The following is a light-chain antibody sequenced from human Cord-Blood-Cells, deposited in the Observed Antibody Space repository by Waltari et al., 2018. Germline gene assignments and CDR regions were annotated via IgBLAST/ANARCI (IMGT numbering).Light chain of an antibody. CDR1: SSDVGGSTY. J-gene: IGLJ2*01. V-gene: IGLV2-8*01. Sequence: QSALTQPPSASGSPGQSVTIPCTGTSSDVGGSTYVSWYQQHPGKAPNLMIYEVSKRPSGVPDRFSGSKSGNTASLTVSGLQAEDEADYYCSSYAGSNNLVFGGGTKLTVL. CDR3: SSYAGSNNLV. CDR2: EVS.